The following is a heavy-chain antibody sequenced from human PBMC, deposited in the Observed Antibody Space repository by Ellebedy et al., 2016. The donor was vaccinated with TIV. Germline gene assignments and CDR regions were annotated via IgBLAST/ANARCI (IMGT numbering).Heavy chain of an antibody. V-gene: IGHV4-59*12. CDR3: GGSRDGYIDY. CDR1: GGSISNYY. J-gene: IGHJ4*02. Sequence: MPSETLSLTCTVSGGSISNYYWSWIRQPPGKGLEWIGYIYYSGSTNYNPSLKSRVTISVDTSKNQFSLKLNSVTAADTAVYYCGGSRDGYIDYWGQGTPVTVSS. CDR2: IYYSGST. D-gene: IGHD5-24*01.